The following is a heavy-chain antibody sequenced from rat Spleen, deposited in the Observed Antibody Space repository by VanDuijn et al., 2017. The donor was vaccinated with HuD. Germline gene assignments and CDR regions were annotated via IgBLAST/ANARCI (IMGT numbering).Heavy chain of an antibody. CDR3: ARLYGFNYFDY. J-gene: IGHJ2*01. D-gene: IGHD1-11*01. V-gene: IGHV5-29*01. Sequence: EVQLVESGGGLVQPGRSLKLSCAASGFTFSSYGMAWVRQAPTKGLEWLATITYDGSITYYRDSVKGRFTISRDNARSTLYLQMDSLRSEDTATYYCARLYGFNYFDYWGQGVMVTVSS. CDR2: ITYDGSIT. CDR1: GFTFSSYG.